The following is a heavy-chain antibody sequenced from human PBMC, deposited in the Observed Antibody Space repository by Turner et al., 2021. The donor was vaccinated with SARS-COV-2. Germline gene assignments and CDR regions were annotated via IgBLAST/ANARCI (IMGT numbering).Heavy chain of an antibody. Sequence: EVQLVESGGGLVQPGRSLRLSCAASGFTFDDYGMHWVRQAPGKGLEWVSGISWNSGSRGYADSVKGRFTISRDNAKNSLYLQMNSLRAEDTALYYCAKEGEIGVTGNDFDIWGQGTMVTVSS. CDR3: AKEGEIGVTGNDFDI. V-gene: IGHV3-9*01. CDR2: ISWNSGSR. D-gene: IGHD7-27*01. CDR1: GFTFDDYG. J-gene: IGHJ3*02.